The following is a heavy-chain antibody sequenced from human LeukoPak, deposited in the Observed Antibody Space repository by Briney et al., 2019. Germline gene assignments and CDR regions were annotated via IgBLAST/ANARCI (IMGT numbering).Heavy chain of an antibody. J-gene: IGHJ3*02. CDR2: IYYSGST. V-gene: IGHV4-39*07. Sequence: PSETLSLTCTVSGGSISSSSYYWGWIRQPPGKGLEWIASIYYSGSTYYNPSLKSRVTISVDTSENQFSLKLSSVTAADTAVYYCAREKTAYYYDSSGFSEGAFDIWGQGTMVTVPS. D-gene: IGHD3-22*01. CDR1: GGSISSSSYY. CDR3: AREKTAYYYDSSGFSEGAFDI.